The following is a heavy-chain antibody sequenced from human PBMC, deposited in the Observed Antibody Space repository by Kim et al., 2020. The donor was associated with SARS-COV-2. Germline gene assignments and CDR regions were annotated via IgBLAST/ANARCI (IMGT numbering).Heavy chain of an antibody. V-gene: IGHV3-21*01. Sequence: GGSLRLSCAASGFSFSMYSMNWVRQAPGKGLEWVSSISSGSSYMNYADSLKGRITISRDNAKKSLYLQMNSLRAEDTAVYYCARNRVGAYSSIDFWGQGTLVTVSS. CDR2: ISSGSSYM. CDR3: ARNRVGAYSSIDF. CDR1: GFSFSMYS. D-gene: IGHD2-2*01. J-gene: IGHJ4*02.